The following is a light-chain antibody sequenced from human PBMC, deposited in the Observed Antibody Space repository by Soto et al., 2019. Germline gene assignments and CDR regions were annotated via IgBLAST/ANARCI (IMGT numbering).Light chain of an antibody. CDR3: SSFRSSSTSYV. J-gene: IGLJ1*01. Sequence: QSALTQPASVSRSPGQSITISCTGTSSDIGDSNYVSWYQQHPGKAPKLVIYDVSNRPSGVSNRFSGSKSANTASLTISGLQAEDEADYYCSSFRSSSTSYVFGTGTKLTVL. CDR2: DVS. CDR1: SSDIGDSNY. V-gene: IGLV2-14*03.